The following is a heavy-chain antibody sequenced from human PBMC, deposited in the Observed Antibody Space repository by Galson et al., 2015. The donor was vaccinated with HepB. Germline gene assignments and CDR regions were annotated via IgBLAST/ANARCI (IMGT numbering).Heavy chain of an antibody. Sequence: SLRLSCAASGFTFSVYTMNWVRQAPGKGLEWVSAVRGSGTGTWYADSVKGRFTISRDDSKNTVFLQLNSLRAEDTSLYYCAKDSGFGGEDYWGQGILVTVSS. V-gene: IGHV3-23*01. CDR2: VRGSGTGT. CDR3: AKDSGFGGEDY. CDR1: GFTFSVYT. J-gene: IGHJ4*02. D-gene: IGHD3-16*01.